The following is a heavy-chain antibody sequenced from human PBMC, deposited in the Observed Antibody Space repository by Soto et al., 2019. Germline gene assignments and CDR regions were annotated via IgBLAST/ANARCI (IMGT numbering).Heavy chain of an antibody. CDR2: IRSKANSYAT. V-gene: IGHV3-73*01. CDR1: GFTFSGSA. D-gene: IGHD5-12*01. Sequence: GGPLRLSCAASGFTFSGSAMHWVRQASGKGLEWVGRIRSKANSYATAYAASVKGRFTISRDDSKNTAYLQMNSLKTEDTAVYYCSRPPSGYTASDYWGQGTLVTVSS. J-gene: IGHJ4*02. CDR3: SRPPSGYTASDY.